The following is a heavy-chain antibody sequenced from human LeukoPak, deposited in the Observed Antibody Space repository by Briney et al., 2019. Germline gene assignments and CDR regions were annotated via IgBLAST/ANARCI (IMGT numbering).Heavy chain of an antibody. D-gene: IGHD3-3*01. CDR2: INPSGGST. CDR3: AMRRGYGVLRFLEWDDY. Sequence: GASVKVSCKASGYTFTSYYMHWVRQAPGQGLEWMGIINPSGGSTSYAQKFQGRVAMTRDTSKNQFSLKLSSVTAADTAVYYCAMRRGYGVLRFLEWDDYWGQGTLVTVSS. V-gene: IGHV1-46*01. J-gene: IGHJ4*02. CDR1: GYTFTSYY.